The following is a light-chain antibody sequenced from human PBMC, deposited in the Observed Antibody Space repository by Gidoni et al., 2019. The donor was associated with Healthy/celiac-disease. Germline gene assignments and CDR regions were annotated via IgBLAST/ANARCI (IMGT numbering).Light chain of an antibody. Sequence: DIQMTQSPSSLSASVGDRVTITCRASQSISSYLNWYQQKPGKAPKLLIYAASSLQSGVPSRFSGSGSGKDFTLTISSLQPEDFATYYCQQSYSTPPTFXQXTKVEIK. V-gene: IGKV1-39*01. CDR2: AAS. CDR3: QQSYSTPPT. J-gene: IGKJ1*01. CDR1: QSISSY.